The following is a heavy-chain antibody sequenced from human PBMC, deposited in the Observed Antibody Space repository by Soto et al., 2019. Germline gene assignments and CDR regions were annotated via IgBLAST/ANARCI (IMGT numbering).Heavy chain of an antibody. D-gene: IGHD2-15*01. J-gene: IGHJ4*02. CDR2: MNPYTGET. Sequence: QVPLVQSGAEVRKPGASVRVFCKASGYTFDAFDIHWVRQATGQGLELMGWMNPYTGETAYTQTFRGRVSMTRDTSASTAYMELTSLTSEDSAIYFCVRQAGGASTPGDDYWGQGTLVTVSS. V-gene: IGHV1-8*01. CDR1: GYTFDAFD. CDR3: VRQAGGASTPGDDY.